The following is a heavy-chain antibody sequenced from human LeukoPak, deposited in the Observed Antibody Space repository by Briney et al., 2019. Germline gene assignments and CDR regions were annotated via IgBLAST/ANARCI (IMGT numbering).Heavy chain of an antibody. Sequence: ASVKVSCKASGGTFSSYAISWVRQAPGQGLEWMGGIIPIFGTANYAQKFQGRVTITADESTSTAYMELSSLRSEDTAVYYCARDGDGYSYGASWFDPWGQGALVTVSS. J-gene: IGHJ5*02. CDR2: IIPIFGTA. CDR3: ARDGDGYSYGASWFDP. CDR1: GGTFSSYA. D-gene: IGHD5-18*01. V-gene: IGHV1-69*01.